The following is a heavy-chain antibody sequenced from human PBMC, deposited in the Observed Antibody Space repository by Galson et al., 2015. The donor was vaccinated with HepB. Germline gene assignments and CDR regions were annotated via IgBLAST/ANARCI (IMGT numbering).Heavy chain of an antibody. CDR1: GFTFSSYS. D-gene: IGHD3-22*01. Sequence: SLRLSCAASGFTFSSYSMNWVRQAPGKGLEWVSSISSSSSYIYYADSVKGRFTISRDNAKNSLYLQMNSLRAEDTAVYYCARDLIPRDYYDSSGYYPCYFDYWDQVTLVTVSS. J-gene: IGHJ4*02. CDR2: ISSSSSYI. CDR3: ARDLIPRDYYDSSGYYPCYFDY. V-gene: IGHV3-21*01.